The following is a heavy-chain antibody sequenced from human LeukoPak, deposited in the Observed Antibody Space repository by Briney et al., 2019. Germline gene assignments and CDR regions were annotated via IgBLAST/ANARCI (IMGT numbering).Heavy chain of an antibody. V-gene: IGHV1-2*02. J-gene: IGHJ6*03. CDR1: GYTFTGYY. CDR3: ARREYYYYYTDV. CDR2: INPNSGGT. D-gene: IGHD1-26*01. Sequence: ASVKVSCKAPGYTFTGYYMHWVRQAPGQGLEWMGWINPNSGGTNYAQKFQGRVTMTRDTSISTAYMELSRLRSDDTAVYYCARREYYYYYTDVWGKGTTVTISS.